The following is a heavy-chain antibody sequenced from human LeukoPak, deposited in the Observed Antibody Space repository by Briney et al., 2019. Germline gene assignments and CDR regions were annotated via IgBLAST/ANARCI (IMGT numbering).Heavy chain of an antibody. D-gene: IGHD6-19*01. V-gene: IGHV3-21*01. CDR2: ISSGSSYI. Sequence: GGSLRLSCAASGFTFSTYFMSWVRQAPGKGLEWVSSISSGSSYIYYAGSVKGRFTISRDNAKSSLDLQMNIMSAEDTAVYYCARGGLTVAGQFDYWGQGTLVAVSS. CDR3: ARGGLTVAGQFDY. J-gene: IGHJ4*02. CDR1: GFTFSTYF.